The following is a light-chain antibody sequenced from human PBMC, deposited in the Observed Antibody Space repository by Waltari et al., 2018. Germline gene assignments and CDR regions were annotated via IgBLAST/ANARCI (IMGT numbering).Light chain of an antibody. J-gene: IGLJ2*01. CDR2: DAT. CDR1: RSDIGGYNY. V-gene: IGLV2-14*01. Sequence: QSALTQPASVSGSPGQSITISCTGTRSDIGGYNYVSWFQQHPGEAPKLMIYDATKRPSGVSNRFSGSKSGNTASLTISGLQAEDEADYYCSSYTNMNVVVFGGGTKVTVL. CDR3: SSYTNMNVVV.